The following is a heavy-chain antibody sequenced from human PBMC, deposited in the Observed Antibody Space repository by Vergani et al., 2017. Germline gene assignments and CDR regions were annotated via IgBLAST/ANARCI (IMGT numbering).Heavy chain of an antibody. CDR1: GGSFSGYY. CDR3: ARVIGYCSGGSCYLNWFDP. D-gene: IGHD2-15*01. Sequence: QVQLQQWGAGLLKPSETLSLTCADYGGSFSGYYWSWIRQPPGKGLEWIGYISYSGSTSYNPSVKSRVTISVDKSKNQFSLKLSSVTAADTAVYYCARVIGYCSGGSCYLNWFDPWGQGTLVTVSS. CDR2: ISYSGST. V-gene: IGHV4-34*11. J-gene: IGHJ5*02.